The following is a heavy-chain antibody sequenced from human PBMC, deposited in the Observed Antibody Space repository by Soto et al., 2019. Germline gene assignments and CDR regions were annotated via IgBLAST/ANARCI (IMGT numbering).Heavy chain of an antibody. CDR1: GFTFTSSA. V-gene: IGHV1-58*02. CDR3: AASPSFWQNYYYGAMYV. CDR2: IVVGSDNT. Sequence: QMQLVQSGPEVKKPGTSVKVSCKTSGFTFTSSAIQWVRQARGQRLEWIGWIVVGSDNTNYAQKYQERVTITTDLSTNTIFMDLSGLRSEDTAVYYFAASPSFWQNYYYGAMYVLGQGTTVTVSS. J-gene: IGHJ6*02.